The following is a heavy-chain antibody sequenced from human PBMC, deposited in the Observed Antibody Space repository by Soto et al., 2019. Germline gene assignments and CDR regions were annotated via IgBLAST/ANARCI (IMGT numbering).Heavy chain of an antibody. CDR2: ISSSGSTI. CDR1: GFTFSDYY. CDR3: AGEISGAPSYGMDV. J-gene: IGHJ6*02. Sequence: QVQLVESGGGLVKPGGSLRLSCAASGFTFSDYYMSWIRQAPGKGLEWVSYISSSGSTIYYADSVKGRFTISRDNAKNSRYTKKNSLRAEDTAVDYCAGEISGAPSYGMDVWGQGTTVTVSS. D-gene: IGHD7-27*01. V-gene: IGHV3-11*01.